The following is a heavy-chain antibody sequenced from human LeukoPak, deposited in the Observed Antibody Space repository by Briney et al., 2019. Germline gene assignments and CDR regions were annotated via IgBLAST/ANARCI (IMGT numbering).Heavy chain of an antibody. CDR2: MYTSGST. CDR1: GGSISSYY. CDR3: ARLWYSSSWTGSFDP. J-gene: IGHJ5*02. V-gene: IGHV4-4*07. Sequence: ASETLSLTCTVSGGSISSYYWSWIRQPAGKGLEWIGRMYTSGSTNYNPSLKSRVTMSVDTSKNQFSLKLSSATAADTAVYYCARLWYSSSWTGSFDPWGQGTLVTVSS. D-gene: IGHD6-13*01.